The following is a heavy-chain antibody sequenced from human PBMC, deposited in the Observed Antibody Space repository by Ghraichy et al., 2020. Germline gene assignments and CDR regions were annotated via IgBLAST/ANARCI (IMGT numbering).Heavy chain of an antibody. J-gene: IGHJ3*02. Sequence: ESLNISCTVSGGSISSYYWSWIRQPARKGLEWIGRIYTSGSTNYNPSLKSRVTMSVDTSKNQFSLKLSSVTAADTAVYYCARDPKWELGGDAFDIWGQGTMVTVSS. CDR1: GGSISSYY. CDR2: IYTSGST. D-gene: IGHD1-26*01. CDR3: ARDPKWELGGDAFDI. V-gene: IGHV4-4*07.